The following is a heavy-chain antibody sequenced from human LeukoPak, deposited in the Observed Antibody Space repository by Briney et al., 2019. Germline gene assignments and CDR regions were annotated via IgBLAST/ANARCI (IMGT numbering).Heavy chain of an antibody. J-gene: IGHJ5*02. Sequence: ASVKVSCKASGYTFTSYGISWVRQAPGQGLEWMGWISAYNGNTNYAQKLQGRVTMTTDTSTSTAYMELRSLRSDDTAVYYCARDLAHYYGSGSYRGGFDPWGQGTLVTVSS. V-gene: IGHV1-18*01. CDR2: ISAYNGNT. D-gene: IGHD3-10*01. CDR1: GYTFTSYG. CDR3: ARDLAHYYGSGSYRGGFDP.